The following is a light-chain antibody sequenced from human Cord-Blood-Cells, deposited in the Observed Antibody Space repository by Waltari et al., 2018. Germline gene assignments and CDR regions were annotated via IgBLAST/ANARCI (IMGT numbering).Light chain of an antibody. J-gene: IGKJ1*01. CDR2: GAS. CDR3: QQYDNWPRT. V-gene: IGKV3-15*01. Sequence: TQSQATLSVSPGESATVSCSANQSVSSNLAWYQQKPGQAPRLLIYGASSRATGIPARFSGSGSGTDFTLTISSLQSEDFAVYYCQQYDNWPRTFGQGTKVEIK. CDR1: QSVSSN.